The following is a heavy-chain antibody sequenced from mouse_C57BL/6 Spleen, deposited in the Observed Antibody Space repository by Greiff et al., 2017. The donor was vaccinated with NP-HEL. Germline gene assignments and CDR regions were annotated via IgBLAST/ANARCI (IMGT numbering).Heavy chain of an antibody. Sequence: QVHVKQSGPGLVAPSQSLSITCTVSGFSLTSYGVDWVRQPPGKGLEWLGVIWGGGSTNYNSALMSRLSISKDNSKSQVFLKMNSLQTDDTAMYYCAKRDGNYVPYWGQGTLVTVSA. CDR2: IWGGGST. CDR3: AKRDGNYVPY. V-gene: IGHV2-9*01. CDR1: GFSLTSYG. D-gene: IGHD2-1*01. J-gene: IGHJ3*01.